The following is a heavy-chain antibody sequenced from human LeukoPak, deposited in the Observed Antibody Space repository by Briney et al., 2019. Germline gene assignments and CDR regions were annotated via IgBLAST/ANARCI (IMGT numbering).Heavy chain of an antibody. D-gene: IGHD4-23*01. J-gene: IGHJ5*02. CDR1: GVTFSSYW. CDR2: IKQDGSEK. Sequence: PGGSLRLSCAASGVTFSSYWMSWVRQAPGKRLEWVANIKQDGSEKYYVDSVKGRFTISRDNAKNSLYLQMNSLRAEDTAVYYCARDNCGKGDEITNWFDPWGQGTLVTVSS. V-gene: IGHV3-7*01. CDR3: ARDNCGKGDEITNWFDP.